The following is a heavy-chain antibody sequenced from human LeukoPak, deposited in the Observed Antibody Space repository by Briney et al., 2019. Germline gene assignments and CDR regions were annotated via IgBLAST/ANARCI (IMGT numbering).Heavy chain of an antibody. CDR3: ARHENIFSTFDM. Sequence: GESLKISCKGSGYSFTSYWITWVRQMPGKGLEWMGRIDPSDSYTNYSPSFQGHVTISADESISTAYLQWSSLKASDTAIYYCARHENIFSTFDMWGQGTMVTVSS. V-gene: IGHV5-10-1*01. CDR1: GYSFTSYW. CDR2: IDPSDSYT. J-gene: IGHJ3*02. D-gene: IGHD3-9*01.